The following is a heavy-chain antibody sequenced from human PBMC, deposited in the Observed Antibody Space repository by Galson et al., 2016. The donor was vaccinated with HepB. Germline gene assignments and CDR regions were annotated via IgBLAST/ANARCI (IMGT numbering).Heavy chain of an antibody. CDR3: TRDLPDDNNWYWRFDY. Sequence: QSGAEVKKPGESLKISCKASGYTFSSYDVHWVRQAPGQSLEWMGWINTGSGNTRHSQKFQGRVTITRDTSASTVYMEIDNLRSEDTALYYCTRDLPDDNNWYWRFDYWGQGTVVTVSS. CDR2: INTGSGNT. D-gene: IGHD1-1*01. J-gene: IGHJ4*02. CDR1: GYTFSSYD. V-gene: IGHV1-3*04.